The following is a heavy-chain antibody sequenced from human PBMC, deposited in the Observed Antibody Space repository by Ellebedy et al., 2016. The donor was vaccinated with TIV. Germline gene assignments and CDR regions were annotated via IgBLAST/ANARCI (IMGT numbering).Heavy chain of an antibody. CDR3: AREAYGSEPSRFDY. CDR2: IIPIFGTA. CDR1: GGTFSSYA. Sequence: SVKVSCXASGGTFSSYAISWVRQAPGQGLEWMGGIIPIFGTANYAQKFQGRVTITADKSTSTAYMELRSLRSDDTAVYYCAREAYGSEPSRFDYWGQGTLVTVSS. J-gene: IGHJ4*02. D-gene: IGHD3-10*01. V-gene: IGHV1-69*06.